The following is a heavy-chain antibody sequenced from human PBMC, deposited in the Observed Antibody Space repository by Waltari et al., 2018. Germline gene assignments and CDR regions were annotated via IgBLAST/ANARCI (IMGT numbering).Heavy chain of an antibody. CDR3: ARRSGHCDGTTCSAGWFDP. D-gene: IGHD2-2*01. V-gene: IGHV1-69-2*01. CDR2: IDPEDGET. J-gene: IGHJ5*02. Sequence: EIRLLQSGAEVKKPGATVQVSCKASGNSLSDKYINWVQQVPGKGLEWIGRIDPEDGETIYAEKFEDRVTLTADLATETAYLELSRLSSDDTATYYCARRSGHCDGTTCSAGWFDPWGQGTLVKVSS. CDR1: GNSLSDKY.